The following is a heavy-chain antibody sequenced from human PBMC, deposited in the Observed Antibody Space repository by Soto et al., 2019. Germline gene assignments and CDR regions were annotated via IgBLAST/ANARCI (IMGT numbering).Heavy chain of an antibody. V-gene: IGHV1-8*01. J-gene: IGHJ4*02. CDR1: GYTFTSYD. Sequence: QVQLVQSGAEVKKPGASVKVSCKASGYTFTSYDINWVRQATGQGLEWMGWMNPNSGNTSYAQKSQGTATMTRNTSISTAYMELSSLRSEDTAVYYCARALSSSWRFDYWGQGTLVTVSS. CDR3: ARALSSSWRFDY. D-gene: IGHD6-13*01. CDR2: MNPNSGNT.